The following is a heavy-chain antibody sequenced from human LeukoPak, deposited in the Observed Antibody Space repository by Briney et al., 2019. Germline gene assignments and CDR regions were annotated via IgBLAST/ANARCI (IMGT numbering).Heavy chain of an antibody. V-gene: IGHV4-59*01. CDR1: GGSISSYY. J-gene: IGHJ4*02. CDR2: IYDSGST. Sequence: PSETLSLTCSVSGGSISSYYWSWIRQPPGKGLEWIGYIYDSGSTNYNPSLKSRVTISLDTSKIQFSLKLSSVTAADTAVYYCARVQFNGDYGSYYLDYWGQGTLVTVSS. CDR3: ARVQFNGDYGSYYLDY. D-gene: IGHD4-17*01.